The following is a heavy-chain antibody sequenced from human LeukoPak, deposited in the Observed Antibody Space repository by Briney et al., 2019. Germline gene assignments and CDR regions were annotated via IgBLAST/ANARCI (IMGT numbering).Heavy chain of an antibody. V-gene: IGHV3-66*02. CDR3: ARDKLGSGYSSDFDY. CDR1: GFSVSSNY. CDR2: IYTGGTT. D-gene: IGHD6-19*01. J-gene: IGHJ4*02. Sequence: PGGSLRLSCAASGFSVSSNYMNWVRQAPGKGLEWVSAIYTGGTTYYADSVKSRFTISRDNSKNTLYLQMNSLRAEDTAVYYCARDKLGSGYSSDFDYWGQGTLVTVSS.